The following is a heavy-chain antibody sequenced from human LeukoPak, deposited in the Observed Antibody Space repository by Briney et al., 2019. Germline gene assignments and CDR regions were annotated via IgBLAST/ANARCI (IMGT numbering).Heavy chain of an antibody. V-gene: IGHV4-38-2*01. CDR1: GYSISSGYY. J-gene: IGHJ3*02. CDR2: IYHSGST. CDR3: ARPGQPSVTTSYAFDI. Sequence: PSETLSLTCAVSGYSISSGYYWGWIRQPPGKGLEWIGSIYHSGSTYYNPSLKSRVTISVDTSKNQFSLKLSSVTAADTAVYYCARPGQPSVTTSYAFDIWGQGTMVTVSP. D-gene: IGHD4-17*01.